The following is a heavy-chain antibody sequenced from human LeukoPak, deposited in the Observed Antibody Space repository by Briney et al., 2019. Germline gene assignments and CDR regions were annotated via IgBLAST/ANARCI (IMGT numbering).Heavy chain of an antibody. J-gene: IGHJ6*03. V-gene: IGHV4-34*01. CDR3: ARTIFGVVITAGHYYYYMDV. CDR1: GGSFSGYY. D-gene: IGHD3-3*01. Sequence: PSETLSLTCAVYGGSFSGYYWSWIRQPPGKGLEWIGEINHSGSTNYNPSLKSRVTISVDTSKNQFSLKLSSVTAAETAVYYCARTIFGVVITAGHYYYYMDVWGKGTTVTVSS. CDR2: INHSGST.